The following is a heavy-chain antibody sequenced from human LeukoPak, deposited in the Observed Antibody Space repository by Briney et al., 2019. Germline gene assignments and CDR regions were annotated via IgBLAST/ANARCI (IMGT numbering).Heavy chain of an antibody. CDR1: GGSISSRIFY. Sequence: SETLSLTCTVSGGSISSRIFYWSWIRQPAGKGLEWIGRIYTNGSTNYNPSLKSRVTISIDTSKNQFSLKLSSVTAADTAVYYCARERACSSVGCQIGYNWFDPWGQGTLVTVSS. D-gene: IGHD2-2*01. CDR2: IYTNGST. V-gene: IGHV4-61*02. CDR3: ARERACSSVGCQIGYNWFDP. J-gene: IGHJ5*02.